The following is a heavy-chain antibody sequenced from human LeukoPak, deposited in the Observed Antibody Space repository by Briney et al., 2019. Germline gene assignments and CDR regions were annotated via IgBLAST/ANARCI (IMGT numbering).Heavy chain of an antibody. J-gene: IGHJ4*02. Sequence: GVSVKVSCKASGYTFTSYDINWVRQATGQGLEWMGWMNANSGNTGYAQKFQGRVTMTRNTSISTAYMELSSLRSEDTAVYYCARGSGGISESLKILGYWGQGTLVTVSS. CDR2: MNANSGNT. D-gene: IGHD1-26*01. CDR1: GYTFTSYD. CDR3: ARGSGGISESLKILGY. V-gene: IGHV1-8*01.